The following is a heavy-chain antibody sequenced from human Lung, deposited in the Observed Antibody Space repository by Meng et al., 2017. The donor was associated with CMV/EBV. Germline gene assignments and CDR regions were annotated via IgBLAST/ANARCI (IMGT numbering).Heavy chain of an antibody. CDR3: ARGFLDYGGWLDP. Sequence: ASXXVSXKASGYTFSGYYIHWVRQAPGQGLEWMGWINPKSGDTKYEQRFQGRVSVTRDTSITRAYMELSSLRSDDTAVYYCARGFLDYGGWLDPLGQGTLVTVSS. CDR1: GYTFSGYY. V-gene: IGHV1-2*02. J-gene: IGHJ5*02. CDR2: INPKSGDT. D-gene: IGHD4/OR15-4a*01.